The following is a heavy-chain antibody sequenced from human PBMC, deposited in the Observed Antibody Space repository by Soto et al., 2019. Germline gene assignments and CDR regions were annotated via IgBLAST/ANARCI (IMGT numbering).Heavy chain of an antibody. CDR1: GGSISSGDYY. CDR2: IYYSGST. CDR3: ARTPYNWNYPTIYCFDY. V-gene: IGHV4-30-4*01. J-gene: IGHJ4*02. D-gene: IGHD1-7*01. Sequence: SETLSLTCTVSGGSISSGDYYWSWIRQPPGKGLEWIGYIYYSGSTYYNPSLKSRVTISVDTSKNQFSLKLSSVTAADTAVYYCARTPYNWNYPTIYCFDYWGQGTLVTVSS.